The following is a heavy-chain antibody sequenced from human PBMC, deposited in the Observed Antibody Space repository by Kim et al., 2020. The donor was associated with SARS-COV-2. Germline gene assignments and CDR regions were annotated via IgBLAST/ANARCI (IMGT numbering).Heavy chain of an antibody. Sequence: SETLSLTCTVSGGSISSSTYSWGWIRQSPGKGLQWIASLSYSGTTHYNPSLRSRVTVSVDRPKNRLSLRLSSVTAADTAVYYCARQGPTFIAAAKTYQY. D-gene: IGHD6-13*01. CDR3: ARQGPTFIAAAKTYQY. V-gene: IGHV4-39*01. CDR2: LSYSGTT. CDR1: GGSISSSTYS. J-gene: IGHJ1*01.